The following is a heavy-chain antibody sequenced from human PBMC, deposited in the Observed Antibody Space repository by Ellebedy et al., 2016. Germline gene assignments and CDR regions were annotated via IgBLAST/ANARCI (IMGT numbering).Heavy chain of an antibody. CDR3: ARVRFGDTAVDY. CDR1: GFPFSGLA. Sequence: GGSLRLSCAASGFPFSGLAMHWVRQTPAKGLEWVALISGDGSNKYYADSVVGRFTVSRENSKSTLYLEMNNLRAEDTATYYCARVRFGDTAVDYWGQGTLVAVSS. D-gene: IGHD2-21*01. J-gene: IGHJ4*03. CDR2: ISGDGSNK. V-gene: IGHV3-30*04.